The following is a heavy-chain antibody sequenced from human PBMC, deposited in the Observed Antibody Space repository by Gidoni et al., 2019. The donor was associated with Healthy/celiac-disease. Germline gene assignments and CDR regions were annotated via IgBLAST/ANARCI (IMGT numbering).Heavy chain of an antibody. D-gene: IGHD4-4*01. Sequence: APGQGLEWMGGIIPIFGTANYAQKFQGRVPITADESTSTAYRELSSLRSEDTAVYYCARALMTTVTNFAHYGMDVWGQGTTVTVSS. CDR3: ARALMTTVTNFAHYGMDV. J-gene: IGHJ6*02. CDR2: IIPIFGTA. V-gene: IGHV1-69*01.